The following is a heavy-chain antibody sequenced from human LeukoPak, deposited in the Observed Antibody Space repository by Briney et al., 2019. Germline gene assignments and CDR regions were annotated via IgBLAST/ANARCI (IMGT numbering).Heavy chain of an antibody. CDR1: GGSISSYY. D-gene: IGHD3-10*01. CDR3: ARHPDWTSGSGSNWFDP. J-gene: IGHJ5*02. CDR2: IYTSGTT. Sequence: SETLSLTCTVSGGSISSYYWSWIRQPAGKGLEWIGRIYTSGTTHYNPSLKSRVTMSVDTSKNQFSLKLSSVTAADTAVYYCARHPDWTSGSGSNWFDPWGQGTLVTVSS. V-gene: IGHV4-4*07.